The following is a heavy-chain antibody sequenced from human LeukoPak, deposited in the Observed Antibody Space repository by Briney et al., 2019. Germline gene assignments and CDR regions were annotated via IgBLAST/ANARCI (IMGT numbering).Heavy chain of an antibody. J-gene: IGHJ5*02. CDR3: AKPYDSSGYPNWFDP. CDR2: ISGSGGST. V-gene: IGHV3-23*01. Sequence: GGSLRLSCAASGFTFSSYAMSWVRQAPGKGLEWVSAISGSGGSTYYADSVKGRFTISRDNSKNTLYLQMNSLRAEDTAVYYCAKPYDSSGYPNWFDPWGQGTLVTVSS. CDR1: GFTFSSYA. D-gene: IGHD3-22*01.